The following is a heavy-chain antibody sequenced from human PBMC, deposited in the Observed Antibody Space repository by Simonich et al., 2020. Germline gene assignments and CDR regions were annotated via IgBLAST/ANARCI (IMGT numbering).Heavy chain of an antibody. V-gene: IGHV1-2*02. CDR1: GYTFTGYY. J-gene: IGHJ4*02. CDR3: ASSKRGYNWNDFDY. D-gene: IGHD1-1*01. Sequence: QVQLVQSGAEVKKPGASVKVSCKASGYTFTGYYMHWVRQAPGQGLEWMGRINPNRGGTNYAQKFQGRVTMTRDTSISTAYMELSRLRSDDTAVYYCASSKRGYNWNDFDYWGQGTLVTVSS. CDR2: INPNRGGT.